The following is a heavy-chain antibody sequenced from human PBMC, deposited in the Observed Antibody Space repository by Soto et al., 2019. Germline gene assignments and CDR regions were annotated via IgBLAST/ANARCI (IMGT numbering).Heavy chain of an antibody. Sequence: QVQLQESGPGLVKPSETLSLTCTVSGGSISSDYWTWIRQPPGKGLEWIGYVYYSVSTKYNSSLKSRVIISVDTSKNQFSLRLSSLTAADTAVYYCVRGVASGYDGNSFDIWGQGTMVTVSS. CDR1: GGSISSDY. V-gene: IGHV4-59*01. CDR3: VRGVASGYDGNSFDI. J-gene: IGHJ3*02. D-gene: IGHD5-12*01. CDR2: VYYSVST.